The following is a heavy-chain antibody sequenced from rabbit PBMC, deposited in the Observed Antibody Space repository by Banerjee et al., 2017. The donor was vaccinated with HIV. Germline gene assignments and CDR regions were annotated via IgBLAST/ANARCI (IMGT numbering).Heavy chain of an antibody. Sequence: QEQLVESGGGLVQPEGSLTLTCKASGFDFSSYAITWVRQAPGKGLEYIGYITYRGSAYYASWVNGRFTISRENTQNTLYLQLNSLTAADTATYFCARSNTYYGMDLWGPGTLVTVS. CDR3: ARSNTYYGMDL. V-gene: IGHV1S47*01. J-gene: IGHJ6*01. CDR2: ITYRGSA. CDR1: GFDFSSYA.